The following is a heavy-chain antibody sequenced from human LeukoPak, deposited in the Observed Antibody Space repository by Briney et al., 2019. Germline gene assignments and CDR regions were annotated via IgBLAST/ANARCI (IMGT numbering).Heavy chain of an antibody. CDR3: ARGATGFDY. J-gene: IGHJ4*02. Sequence: PGGSLRLSCVASGFTFNTFWMTWIRQAPGKGLEWVATIKEDGSVTASLDSVKGRFTIYGDNAKKSLYLQMNNLTIDDTAVYYCARGATGFDYWGPGTLVIVSA. V-gene: IGHV3-7*04. CDR1: GFTFNTFW. CDR2: IKEDGSVT.